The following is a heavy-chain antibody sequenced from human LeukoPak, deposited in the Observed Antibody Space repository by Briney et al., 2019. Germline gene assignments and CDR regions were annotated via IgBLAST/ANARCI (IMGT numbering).Heavy chain of an antibody. CDR2: IWYDGSNK. CDR1: GFTFSSYG. D-gene: IGHD3-10*01. J-gene: IGHJ4*02. CDR3: AKGSGSLDY. Sequence: GRSLRLSCAASGFTFSSYGMHWVRQAPGKGLEWVAVIWYDGSNKYYADSVKGRFTISRDNSKNTLYLQMNSLRAEDTAVYYCAKGSGSLDYWGQGTLVTVSS. V-gene: IGHV3-33*06.